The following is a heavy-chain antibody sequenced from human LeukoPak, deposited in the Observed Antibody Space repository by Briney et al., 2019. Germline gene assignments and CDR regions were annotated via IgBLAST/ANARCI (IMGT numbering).Heavy chain of an antibody. D-gene: IGHD4-23*01. CDR2: ISSSNNTI. CDR1: GFTFSRYS. J-gene: IGHJ3*02. Sequence: GGSLRLSCAASGFTFSRYSVNWVRQAPGKGLEWVSYISSSNNTIDYADSVKGRFSISRDNAKNSLYLQMKSLRDEDTAVYYCAREDGGKADIWGQGTMVTVSS. CDR3: AREDGGKADI. V-gene: IGHV3-48*02.